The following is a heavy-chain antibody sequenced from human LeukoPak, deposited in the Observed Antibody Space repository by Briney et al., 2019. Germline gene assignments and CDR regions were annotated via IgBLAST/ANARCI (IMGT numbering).Heavy chain of an antibody. J-gene: IGHJ6*03. V-gene: IGHV1-69*05. Sequence: SVKVSFKASGGTFSSYAISWVRQAPGQGLEWMGRIIPIFGTANYAHKFQGRVTITTDESTSTAYMERRRLRSEDTAVYYCARDFGSSSRYCSSPSCPRGQWFGELNYYYYMDVWGKGTTVTVSS. CDR2: IIPIFGTA. D-gene: IGHD2-2*01. CDR3: ARDFGSSSRYCSSPSCPRGQWFGELNYYYYMDV. CDR1: GGTFSSYA.